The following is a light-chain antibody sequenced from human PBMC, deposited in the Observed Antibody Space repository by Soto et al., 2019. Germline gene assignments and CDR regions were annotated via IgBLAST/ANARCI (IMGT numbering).Light chain of an antibody. V-gene: IGLV2-11*01. J-gene: IGLJ3*02. CDR3: CSYAGSYTWV. CDR1: RSDVGGYNY. Sequence: QSVLTQPRSVSGSPGQSVTISCTGTRSDVGGYNYVSWYQQHPGKAPKLMIYDVSKRPSGVPDRFSGSKSANTASLTISGLQAEDEADYYCCSYAGSYTWVFGGGTKLTVL. CDR2: DVS.